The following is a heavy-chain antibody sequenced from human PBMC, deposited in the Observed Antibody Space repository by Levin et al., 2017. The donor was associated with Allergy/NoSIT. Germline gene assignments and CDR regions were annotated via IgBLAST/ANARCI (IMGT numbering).Heavy chain of an antibody. Sequence: GGSLRLSCTASGFTFGDYAMSWVRQAPGKGLEWVGFIRSKAYGGTTEYAASVKGRFTISRDDSNSIAYLQMNSLKTEDTAVYYCTTSKNSTIRAFDYWGQGTLVTVSS. CDR2: IRSKAYGGTT. J-gene: IGHJ4*02. V-gene: IGHV3-49*04. CDR3: TTSKNSTIRAFDY. CDR1: GFTFGDYA. D-gene: IGHD5/OR15-5a*01.